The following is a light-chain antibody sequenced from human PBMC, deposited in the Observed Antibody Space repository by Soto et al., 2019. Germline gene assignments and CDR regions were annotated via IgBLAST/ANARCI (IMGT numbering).Light chain of an antibody. J-gene: IGKJ2*01. Sequence: IVLTQSPGTLSLSPGEGATLSCRASQSVTGTNLAWYQQRAGQAPRLLIYDAVRRATGIPDRFSGSGSGTDFTLTISRLEPEDFAVYFCHQYGSSRGTLGQG. CDR2: DAV. CDR3: HQYGSSRGT. CDR1: QSVTGTN. V-gene: IGKV3-20*01.